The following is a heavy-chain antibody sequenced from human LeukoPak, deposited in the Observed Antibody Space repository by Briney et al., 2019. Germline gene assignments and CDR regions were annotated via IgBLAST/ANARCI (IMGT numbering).Heavy chain of an antibody. Sequence: ASVKVSCKASGYTFTSYGISWVRQAPGQGLEWMGWISAYNGNTNYAQKLQGRVTMTTDTSTSTAYMELRSLRSDDTAVYYCARVGVGRGESSSWFFLVDYWGQGTLVTVSS. V-gene: IGHV1-18*01. J-gene: IGHJ4*02. CDR3: ARVGVGRGESSSWFFLVDY. CDR2: ISAYNGNT. D-gene: IGHD6-13*01. CDR1: GYTFTSYG.